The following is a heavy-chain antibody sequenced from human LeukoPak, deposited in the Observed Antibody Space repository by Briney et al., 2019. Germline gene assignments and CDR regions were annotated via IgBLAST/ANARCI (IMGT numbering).Heavy chain of an antibody. J-gene: IGHJ4*02. CDR1: GGSMSSYY. V-gene: IGHV4-4*07. CDR2: IYTSGTT. D-gene: IGHD3-22*01. CDR3: TRSYDSNGYSVGFDF. Sequence: SETLSLTCTVSGGSMSSYYWSWIRQPAGKGLEWIGRIYTSGTTNYNPSLNSRVTMSVDTSKNQFSLKLRSVPAAATAVYYCTRSYDSNGYSVGFDFWGQGTLVTVSS.